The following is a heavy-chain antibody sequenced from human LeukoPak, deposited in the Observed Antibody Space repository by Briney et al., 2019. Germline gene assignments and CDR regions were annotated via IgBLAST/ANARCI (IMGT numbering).Heavy chain of an antibody. CDR1: GGSISSSIHY. J-gene: IGHJ5*02. CDR2: VYYSGST. CDR3: ASPVGRGP. D-gene: IGHD1-26*01. Sequence: PSETLSLTCTVSGGSISSSIHYWGWIRQPPGKGLEWIGTVYYSGSTSENPSLKSRVTISVATSKNRFSLKLGSVTAADTAVYYCASPVGRGPWGQGTLVTVSS. V-gene: IGHV4-39*01.